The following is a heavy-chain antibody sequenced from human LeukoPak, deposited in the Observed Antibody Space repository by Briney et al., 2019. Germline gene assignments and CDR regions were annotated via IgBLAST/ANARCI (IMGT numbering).Heavy chain of an antibody. J-gene: IGHJ4*02. D-gene: IGHD1-26*01. Sequence: PSETLSLTCSVSGGSISHSGYYWGWIRQPPGKGLEWIGSIHSSGSTYYNPSLKSRVTISVDTSKNHFSLKLSSVTAADTAVYYCARMLRTVWELPYYWGQGTLVTVSS. CDR3: ARMLRTVWELPYY. CDR2: IHSSGST. CDR1: GGSISHSGYY. V-gene: IGHV4-39*02.